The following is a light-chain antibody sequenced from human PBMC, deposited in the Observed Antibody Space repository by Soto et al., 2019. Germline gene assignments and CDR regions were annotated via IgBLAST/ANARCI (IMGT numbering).Light chain of an antibody. CDR1: SGHSSYA. J-gene: IGLJ2*01. Sequence: QLVLTQSPSASASLGASVKLTCTLSSGHSSYAIAWDQQQPEEGPRYLMKLNSDGSHSKGDGIPDRFSGSSSGAERYLTISSVQSEDEADYYCQTWGTGIRVFGGGTKLTVL. CDR3: QTWGTGIRV. CDR2: LNSDGSH. V-gene: IGLV4-69*01.